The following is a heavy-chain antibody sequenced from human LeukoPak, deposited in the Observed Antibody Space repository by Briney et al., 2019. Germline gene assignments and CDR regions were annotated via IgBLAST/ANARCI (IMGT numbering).Heavy chain of an antibody. D-gene: IGHD3-22*01. CDR3: RFYTSGSDY. CDR1: GFTFSSYA. Sequence: QPGGSLRLSCAASGFTFSSYAMHWVRQAPGKGLEWVSGIRASDDTTYYVNSVRGRFTDSRDNSKNTLYLQMNSLRVEDTAVYYCRFYTSGSDYWGQGTLVTVSS. CDR2: IRASDDTT. J-gene: IGHJ4*02. V-gene: IGHV3-23*01.